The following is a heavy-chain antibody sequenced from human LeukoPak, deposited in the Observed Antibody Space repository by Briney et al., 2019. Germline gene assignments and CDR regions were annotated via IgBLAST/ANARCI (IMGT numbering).Heavy chain of an antibody. CDR1: GGTFSSYA. D-gene: IGHD3-3*01. CDR2: IIPIFGTA. Sequence: SVKVSCKASGGTFSSYAISWVRQAPGQGLEWMGGIIPIFGTANYAQKFQGRVTITTDESTSTAYMELRSLRSDDTAVYYCARITYDFWSGYYMPDDPWGQGTLVTVSS. CDR3: ARITYDFWSGYYMPDDP. J-gene: IGHJ5*02. V-gene: IGHV1-69*05.